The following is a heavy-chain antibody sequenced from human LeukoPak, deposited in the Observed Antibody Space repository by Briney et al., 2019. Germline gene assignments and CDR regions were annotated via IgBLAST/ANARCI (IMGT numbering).Heavy chain of an antibody. J-gene: IGHJ3*02. CDR3: ASPVGFKYGSDDFAI. D-gene: IGHD3-10*01. V-gene: IGHV1-69*05. CDR2: ITPIFHTT. CDR1: GYTFTNYG. Sequence: SVKVSCKASGYTFTNYGFSWVRQAPGQGLEWMGGITPIFHTTNYAQKFQGRVTITTDESTSTAYMELSSLGSEDTAVYYCASPVGFKYGSDDFAIWGQGTLVTVSS.